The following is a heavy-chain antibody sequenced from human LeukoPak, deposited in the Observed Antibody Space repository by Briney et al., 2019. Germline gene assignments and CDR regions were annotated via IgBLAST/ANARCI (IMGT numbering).Heavy chain of an antibody. Sequence: GGSLRLSCAASGFTFSLYWMHWVRQGPGKALMWVSRINGDGSTADYADSVKGRFTMSRDNAKGKVFLEMRSLTVEDTAIYFCVRERIYYSDLAYKERVNFDPWSRGTLVTVSS. CDR2: INGDGSTA. V-gene: IGHV3-74*01. CDR3: VRERIYYSDLAYKERVNFDP. D-gene: IGHD1-26*01. J-gene: IGHJ5*02. CDR1: GFTFSLYW.